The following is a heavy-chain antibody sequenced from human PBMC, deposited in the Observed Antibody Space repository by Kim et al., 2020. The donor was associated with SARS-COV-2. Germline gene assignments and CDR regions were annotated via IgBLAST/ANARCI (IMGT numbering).Heavy chain of an antibody. Sequence: SVKVSCKASGGTFSSYAISWVRQAPGQGLEWMGGIIPIFGTANYAQKFQGRVTITADESTSTAYMELSSLRSEDTAVYYCARVDDRLRLGELSPYDYWGQGTLVTVSS. D-gene: IGHD3-16*02. CDR2: IIPIFGTA. CDR3: ARVDDRLRLGELSPYDY. CDR1: GGTFSSYA. V-gene: IGHV1-69*13. J-gene: IGHJ4*02.